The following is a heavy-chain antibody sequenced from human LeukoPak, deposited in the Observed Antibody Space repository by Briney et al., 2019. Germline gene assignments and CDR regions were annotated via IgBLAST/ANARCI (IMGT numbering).Heavy chain of an antibody. Sequence: SETLSLTCTVSGGSISSGVYYWSWIRQHPGKGLEWIGYIYYSGSTYYNPSLKSRVTISVDTSKNQFSLKLSSVTAADTAVYXXXXXHYDFWSNNSYYFDYWGQGTLVSVSS. D-gene: IGHD3-3*01. CDR1: GGSISSGVYY. V-gene: IGHV4-31*03. CDR2: IYYSGST. CDR3: XXXHYDFWSNNSYYFDY. J-gene: IGHJ4*02.